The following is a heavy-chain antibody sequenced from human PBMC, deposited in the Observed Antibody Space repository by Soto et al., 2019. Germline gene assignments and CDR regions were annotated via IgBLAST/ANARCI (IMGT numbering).Heavy chain of an antibody. D-gene: IGHD5-12*01. V-gene: IGHV3-23*01. CDR1: GFTFSGYA. J-gene: IGHJ4*02. Sequence: EVHLLQSGGYLVQPGGSLRLSCAASGFTFSGYAMSWVRQAPGKGLEWVSGISNSGGSTFYSDSVKGRFTISRDNSENTLYLQMNSLKDEDTAVYFCARDQAGGWISHGYDHWGQGSRVDVSA. CDR2: ISNSGGST. CDR3: ARDQAGGWISHGYDH.